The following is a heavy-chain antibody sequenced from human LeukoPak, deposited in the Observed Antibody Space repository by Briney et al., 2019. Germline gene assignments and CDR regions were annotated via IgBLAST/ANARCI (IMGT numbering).Heavy chain of an antibody. J-gene: IGHJ4*02. CDR2: IGSNGSTI. D-gene: IGHD5-24*01. CDR1: GFTFSDYY. CDR3: AREMVRRDGYNPPDY. Sequence: GGSLRLSCAASGFTFSDYYMSWIRQAPGKGLEWVSYIGSNGSTIYYADSVKGRFTISRDNSKNTLYLQMNSLRAEDTAVYYCAREMVRRDGYNPPDYWGQGTLVTVSS. V-gene: IGHV3-11*04.